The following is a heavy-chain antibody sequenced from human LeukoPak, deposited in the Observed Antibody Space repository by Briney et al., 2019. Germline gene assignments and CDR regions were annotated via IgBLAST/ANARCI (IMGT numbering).Heavy chain of an antibody. CDR1: GFTFSSYA. J-gene: IGHJ4*02. D-gene: IGHD3-10*01. CDR3: AKDGMGYYYGSGSFY. V-gene: IGHV3-23*01. CDR2: ISGSGGST. Sequence: GGSLRLSCAASGFTFSSYAMSWVRQAPGKGLEWVSAISGSGGSTYYADSVKGRFTISRDNSKNTLYLQMNSLRAEDTAVYYCAKDGMGYYYGSGSFYWGQGTLVTVSS.